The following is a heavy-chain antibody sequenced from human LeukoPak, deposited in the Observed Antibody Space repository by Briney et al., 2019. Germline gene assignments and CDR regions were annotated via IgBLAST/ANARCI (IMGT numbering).Heavy chain of an antibody. J-gene: IGHJ4*02. CDR2: IRSKANSYAT. CDR3: TRRSGGNELDY. V-gene: IGHV3-73*01. D-gene: IGHD1-1*01. CDR1: GFTFGGSA. Sequence: AGSLRLSCAASGFTFGGSAMHWVREASGKGLEWVGRIRSKANSYATAYAASVKGRFTISRDDSKNTAYLQMNSLKTEDTAVYYCTRRSGGNELDYWGQGTLVTVSS.